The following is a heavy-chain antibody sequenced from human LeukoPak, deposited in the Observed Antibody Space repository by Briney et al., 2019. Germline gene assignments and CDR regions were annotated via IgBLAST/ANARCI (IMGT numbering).Heavy chain of an antibody. CDR2: INQSGST. CDR3: ARDVLGWGSNWYFDL. D-gene: IGHD3-16*01. V-gene: IGHV4-34*01. CDR1: GGSFSGYF. Sequence: SETLSLTCAVYGGSFSGYFWNWIRQPPGKGLEWVGEINQSGSTNYNPSLKSRVTISFDTSKNQFSLKLSSVTAADTAVYYCARDVLGWGSNWYFDLWGRGTLVTVSS. J-gene: IGHJ2*01.